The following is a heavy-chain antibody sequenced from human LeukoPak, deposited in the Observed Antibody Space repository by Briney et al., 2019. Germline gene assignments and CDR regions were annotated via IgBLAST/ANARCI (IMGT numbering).Heavy chain of an antibody. D-gene: IGHD5-12*01. CDR2: IIPIFGTA. CDR3: ARDIVATLRLGYASFDI. Sequence: GASVNVSCKASGGTFSSYAISWVRQAPGQGLEWMGGIIPIFGTANYAQKFQGRVTITADESTSTAYMELSSLRSEDTAVYYCARDIVATLRLGYASFDIWGQGTMVTVSS. V-gene: IGHV1-69*13. J-gene: IGHJ3*02. CDR1: GGTFSSYA.